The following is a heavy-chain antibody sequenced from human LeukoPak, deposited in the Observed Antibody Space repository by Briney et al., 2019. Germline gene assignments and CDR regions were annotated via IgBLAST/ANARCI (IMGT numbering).Heavy chain of an antibody. Sequence: PGMSLRLSGAASGFTFSSYSMNWVPHAPGKGLEWVSSISSSSSYIYYADSVKGRFTISRDNAKNSLYLQMNSLRAEDTAVYYCARDFVVATDYWGQGTLVTVSS. V-gene: IGHV3-21*01. D-gene: IGHD2-21*01. J-gene: IGHJ4*02. CDR2: ISSSSSYI. CDR3: ARDFVVATDY. CDR1: GFTFSSYS.